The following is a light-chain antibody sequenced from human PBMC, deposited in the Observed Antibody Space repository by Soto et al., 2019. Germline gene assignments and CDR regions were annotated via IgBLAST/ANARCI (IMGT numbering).Light chain of an antibody. Sequence: DMQMTQSPASLSASVGDRVTITCRASQSISSYLNWYQQKPGKAPKLLIYAASSLQSGVPSRFSGSGSGTDFTLTISSLQPEDFATYYCQQSYSTPRGTFGQGTRLEI. V-gene: IGKV1-39*01. CDR3: QQSYSTPRGT. CDR2: AAS. CDR1: QSISSY. J-gene: IGKJ5*01.